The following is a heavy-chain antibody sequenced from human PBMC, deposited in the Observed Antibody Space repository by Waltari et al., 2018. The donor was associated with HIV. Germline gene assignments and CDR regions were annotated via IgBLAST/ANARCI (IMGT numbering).Heavy chain of an antibody. CDR2: IRSKAYGGTT. V-gene: IGHV3-49*03. CDR3: TREWEYNWNDLDAFDI. Sequence: EVQLVESGGGLVQPGRSLRLSCTASGFTFGDYAMTWFRQAPGKGLVWVGFIRSKAYGGTTEYAASVKGRFTISRDDSKSIAYLQMNSLKTEDTAVYYCTREWEYNWNDLDAFDIWGQGTMVTVSS. CDR1: GFTFGDYA. D-gene: IGHD1-20*01. J-gene: IGHJ3*02.